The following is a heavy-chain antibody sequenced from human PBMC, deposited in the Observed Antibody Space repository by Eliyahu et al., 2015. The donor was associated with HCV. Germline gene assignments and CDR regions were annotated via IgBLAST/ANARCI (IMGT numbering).Heavy chain of an antibody. CDR3: ARGVDSSGYFDY. V-gene: IGHV1-2*02. Sequence: QVQLVQSGAEVKKPGASVKVSCKASGYTFIGHYMHWVRQAPGQGLEWMGWINPNSGGTKYAQKFQGRVTMTRDTSISTAYMELSRLKSDDTAVYYCARGVDSSGYFDYWGQGTLVTVSS. J-gene: IGHJ4*02. CDR1: GYTFIGHY. CDR2: INPNSGGT. D-gene: IGHD3-22*01.